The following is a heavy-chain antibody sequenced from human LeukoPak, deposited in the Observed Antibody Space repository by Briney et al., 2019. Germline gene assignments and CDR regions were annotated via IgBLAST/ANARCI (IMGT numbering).Heavy chain of an antibody. CDR2: INHSGST. CDR3: ATRSSGHDY. Sequence: PSETLSLTCAVHGGSFSGYYWSWIRQPPGKGLEWIGEINHSGSTNYNPSLKSRVTISVDTSKNQFSLKLSSVTAADTAVYYCATRSSGHDYWGQGTLVTVSS. CDR1: GGSFSGYY. V-gene: IGHV4-34*01. J-gene: IGHJ4*02. D-gene: IGHD6-19*01.